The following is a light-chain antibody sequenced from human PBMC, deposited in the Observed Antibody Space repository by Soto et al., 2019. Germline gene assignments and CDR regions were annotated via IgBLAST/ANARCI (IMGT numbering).Light chain of an antibody. CDR1: SSDVGAYNS. J-gene: IGLJ1*01. CDR2: KGT. Sequence: QSALAQPASVSGSPGLSLTISCTGTSSDVGAYNSVSWYQQHPHRAPQVIIYKGTQRPSGVSNRFSGSTSGNAASLTISALQTDDEAGYLSCSSAPESTYVCGSGTKVNV. V-gene: IGLV2-23*01. CDR3: CSSAPESTYV.